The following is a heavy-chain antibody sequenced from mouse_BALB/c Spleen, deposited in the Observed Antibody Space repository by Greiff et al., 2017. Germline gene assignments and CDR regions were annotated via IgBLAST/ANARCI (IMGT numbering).Heavy chain of an antibody. V-gene: IGHV5-6-5*01. Sequence: EVQVVESGGGLVKPGGSLKLSCAASGFTFSSYAMSWVRQTPEKRLEWVASISSGGSTYYPDSVKGRFTISRDNARNILYLQMSSLRSEDTAMYYCARKGFDYGSSYDAMDYWGQGTSVTVSS. CDR3: ARKGFDYGSSYDAMDY. J-gene: IGHJ4*01. CDR2: ISSGGST. CDR1: GFTFSSYA. D-gene: IGHD1-1*01.